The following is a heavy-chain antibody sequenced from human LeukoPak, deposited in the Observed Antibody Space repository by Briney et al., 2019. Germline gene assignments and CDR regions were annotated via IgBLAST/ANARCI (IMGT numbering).Heavy chain of an antibody. CDR1: GFTFSTFG. J-gene: IGHJ4*02. Sequence: PGGSLRLSCAASGFTFSTFGMTWVRQAPGKGLEWVSGISGSDRSIYYADSVKGRFTISRDNADNSLYLQMNSLRAEDTAVYYCSRDPIGDHWGQGTLVTVSS. CDR3: SRDPIGDH. CDR2: ISGSDRSI. D-gene: IGHD3-10*01. V-gene: IGHV3-23*01.